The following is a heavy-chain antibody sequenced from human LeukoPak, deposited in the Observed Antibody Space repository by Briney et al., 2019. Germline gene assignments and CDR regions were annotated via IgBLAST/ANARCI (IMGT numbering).Heavy chain of an antibody. Sequence: ASVKVSCKASGYTFTGYYMHWVRQAPGQGLEWMGWINPNSGGTNYAQKFQGRVTMTRDTSISTAYMELSRLRSDDTAVYYCARVVGATFPYFDYWGQGTLVTASS. J-gene: IGHJ4*02. D-gene: IGHD1-26*01. CDR2: INPNSGGT. V-gene: IGHV1-2*02. CDR3: ARVVGATFPYFDY. CDR1: GYTFTGYY.